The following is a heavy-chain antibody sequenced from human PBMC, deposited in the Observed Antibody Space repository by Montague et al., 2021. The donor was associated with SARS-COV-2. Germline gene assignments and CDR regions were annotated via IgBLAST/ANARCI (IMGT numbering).Heavy chain of an antibody. V-gene: IGHV4-39*07. Sequence: SETLSLTCTVSGGAISSSSYYWGWIRQPPGKGLEWIGSIYYSGSTXYKPSLKSRVTISADTSKNQFSLKLSSVTAADTAVYYCARDTRITMLVVVNRYGMDVWGQGTTVTVSS. CDR3: ARDTRITMLVVVNRYGMDV. CDR1: GGAISSSSYY. CDR2: IYYSGST. D-gene: IGHD3-22*01. J-gene: IGHJ6*02.